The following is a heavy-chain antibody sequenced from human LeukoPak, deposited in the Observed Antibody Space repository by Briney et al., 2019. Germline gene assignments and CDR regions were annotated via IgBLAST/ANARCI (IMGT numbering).Heavy chain of an antibody. J-gene: IGHJ6*02. CDR1: GFTFSSYG. CDR3: AKDAIRGPGNYYYYGMDV. D-gene: IGHD3-9*01. Sequence: ALRLFCAASGFTFSSYGMHWVRQAPGKGLEWGAVISFGGSNKYYADSVKGRFTISRDNSKNTLYLQMNSLRAEDTAVYYCAKDAIRGPGNYYYYGMDVWGQGTTVTVSS. CDR2: ISFGGSNK. V-gene: IGHV3-30*18.